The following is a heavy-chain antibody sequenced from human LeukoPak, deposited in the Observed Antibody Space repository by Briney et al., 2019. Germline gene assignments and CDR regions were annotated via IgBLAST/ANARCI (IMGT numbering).Heavy chain of an antibody. CDR2: ISSGRTYT. V-gene: IGHV3-21*01. Sequence: RGSLRLSCAASGFTFSSFNMNWVRQAPGKGLEWVSSISSGRTYTYYADSVKGRFTISRENTKNSLFLQMNSLRAEDTAIYYCARGDRSAVFDYWGQGNLVTVSS. CDR3: ARGDRSAVFDY. D-gene: IGHD6-13*01. CDR1: GFTFSSFN. J-gene: IGHJ4*02.